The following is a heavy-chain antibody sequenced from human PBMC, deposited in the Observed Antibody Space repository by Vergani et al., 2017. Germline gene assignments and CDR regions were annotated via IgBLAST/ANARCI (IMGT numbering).Heavy chain of an antibody. D-gene: IGHD5-12*01. Sequence: EVQLVESGGGVVRPGGSLRLSCAASGFTFNHYGMNWVRQAPGKGLEWVSGISGSGGSTYYAGSVKGRFTISRDSSKNTLYLQMNSLSAGDTAVYYCAKANPRNSGYDYLYYYHAMDVWGQGTTVTVSS. CDR1: GFTFNHYG. J-gene: IGHJ6*02. V-gene: IGHV3-23*04. CDR3: AKANPRNSGYDYLYYYHAMDV. CDR2: ISGSGGST.